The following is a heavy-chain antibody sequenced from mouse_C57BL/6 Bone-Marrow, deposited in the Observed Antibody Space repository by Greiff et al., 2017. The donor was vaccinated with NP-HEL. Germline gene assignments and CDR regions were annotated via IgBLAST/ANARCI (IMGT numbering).Heavy chain of an antibody. Sequence: VQLQQPGAELVKPGASVKLSCKASGYTFTSYWMHWVKQRPGQGLEWIGMIHPNSGSTNYNETFKSKATLTVDKSSSTAYMQLSSLTSEDSAVYYCAREENDGYYWFAYWGQGTLVTGSA. V-gene: IGHV1-64*01. CDR3: AREENDGYYWFAY. D-gene: IGHD2-3*01. J-gene: IGHJ3*01. CDR1: GYTFTSYW. CDR2: IHPNSGST.